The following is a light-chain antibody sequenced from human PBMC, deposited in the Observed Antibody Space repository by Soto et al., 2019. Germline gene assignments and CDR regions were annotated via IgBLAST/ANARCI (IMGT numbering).Light chain of an antibody. CDR1: SSNIGNNY. CDR3: GTWDSSLSAYV. CDR2: DNN. V-gene: IGLV1-51*01. Sequence: QSVLTQPPSVSAAPGQTVTISCSGSSSNIGNNYVSWYQQLPGTAPKLLIYDNNKRPSGIPDRFSGSKSGTSATLGITGLQTGDEADYYCGTWDSSLSAYVFGTGTNSPS. J-gene: IGLJ1*01.